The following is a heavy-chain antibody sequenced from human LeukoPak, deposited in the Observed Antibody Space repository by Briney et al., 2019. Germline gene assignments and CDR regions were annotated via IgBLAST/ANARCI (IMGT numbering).Heavy chain of an antibody. D-gene: IGHD6-19*01. V-gene: IGHV3-53*05. CDR2: IYAGGDTT. CDR1: GLDVSDNY. Sequence: GGSLRLSCTASGLDVSDNYMAWVRQSPGRGLDWISVIYAGGDTTYYAGSVQGRFTISRDISKNTIYLRMNNLSPDDTAIYYCTRDSRKAVAATYDYWGQGTLVTVSS. J-gene: IGHJ4*02. CDR3: TRDSRKAVAATYDY.